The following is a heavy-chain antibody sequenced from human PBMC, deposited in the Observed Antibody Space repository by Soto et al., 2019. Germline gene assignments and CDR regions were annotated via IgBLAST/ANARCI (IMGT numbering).Heavy chain of an antibody. CDR3: ARSGSCSGGHCLN. D-gene: IGHD2-15*01. J-gene: IGHJ4*02. CDR1: GFTFSGYA. V-gene: IGHV3-30-3*01. CDR2: ISFDGTNQ. Sequence: GGSLRLSCVVSGFTFSGYALHWVRQAPAEGLEWVAIISFDGTNQYYADSVKGRFTISRDNSKNTLYLEMNSLRAEDTAVYYCARSGSCSGGHCLNWGQGTLVTVSS.